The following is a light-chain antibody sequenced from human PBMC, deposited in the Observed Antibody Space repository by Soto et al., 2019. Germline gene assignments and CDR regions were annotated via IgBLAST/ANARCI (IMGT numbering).Light chain of an antibody. Sequence: EIVMTQSPVTLSVSPGERATLSCRASQSVGNNLAWYQQKPGQAPRLLIYGASTWAAGIPDRFSGSGSGTDFTLTISSLQPEDFATYYCQQLNSYPLAFGPGTKVDI. CDR1: QSVGNN. CDR3: QQLNSYPLA. J-gene: IGKJ3*01. V-gene: IGKV3D-15*01. CDR2: GAS.